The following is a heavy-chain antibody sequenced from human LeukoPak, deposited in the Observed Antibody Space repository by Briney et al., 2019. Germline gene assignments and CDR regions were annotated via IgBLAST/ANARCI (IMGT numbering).Heavy chain of an antibody. D-gene: IGHD3-22*01. CDR2: ISAYNGNT. J-gene: IGHJ4*02. V-gene: IGHV1-18*01. Sequence: ASVKVSCKASGYTFTSYGISWVRQAPGQGLEWMGWISAYNGNTNYAQKLQGRVTMTTGTSTSTAYMELRSLRSDDTAVYYCARDGDYYDSSGYYPFDYWGQGTLVTVSS. CDR3: ARDGDYYDSSGYYPFDY. CDR1: GYTFTSYG.